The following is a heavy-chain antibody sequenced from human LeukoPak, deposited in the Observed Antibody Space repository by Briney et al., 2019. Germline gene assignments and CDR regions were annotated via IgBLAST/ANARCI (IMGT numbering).Heavy chain of an antibody. CDR2: IRSKAYGGTI. V-gene: IGHV3-49*04. CDR3: ARGPILLWIHNGMDV. J-gene: IGHJ6*02. CDR1: GFIFGDDA. Sequence: GGSLRLSCAAYGFIFGDDAMSWVRQAPGKGLEWVGFIRSKAYGGTIEYAASVEGRFTISRDDSKGIAYLQMNSLETEDTAVYYCARGPILLWIHNGMDVWGPGTTVTVSS. D-gene: IGHD3-10*01.